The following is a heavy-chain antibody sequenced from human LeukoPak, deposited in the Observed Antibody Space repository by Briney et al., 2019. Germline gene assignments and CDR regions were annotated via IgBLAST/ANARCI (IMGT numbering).Heavy chain of an antibody. Sequence: GGSLRLSCAASGFTVSSNYMNWVRQAPGKGLEWVSVIYGGGNIYYADSVKGRFTISRDNAKNSLYLQMNSLRAEDTAVYYCARASSSGYRGADYWGQGTLVTVSS. CDR2: IYGGGNI. D-gene: IGHD3-22*01. CDR1: GFTVSSNY. CDR3: ARASSSGYRGADY. V-gene: IGHV3-53*01. J-gene: IGHJ4*02.